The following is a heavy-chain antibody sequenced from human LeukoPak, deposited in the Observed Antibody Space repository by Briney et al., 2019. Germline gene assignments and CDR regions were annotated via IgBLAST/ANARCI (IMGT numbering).Heavy chain of an antibody. CDR1: GFTFSSLD. Sequence: GGSLRLSCAASGFTFSSLDFNWVRQAPGGGLEWVSSIDRSGRYIYYADPVRGGFTISRANATNSLHLQMAILGAEDTAVYYCGKRGLTFEWGQRTLVTVSS. J-gene: IGHJ4*02. CDR3: GKRGLTFE. V-gene: IGHV3-21*01. CDR2: IDRSGRYI. D-gene: IGHD3-22*01.